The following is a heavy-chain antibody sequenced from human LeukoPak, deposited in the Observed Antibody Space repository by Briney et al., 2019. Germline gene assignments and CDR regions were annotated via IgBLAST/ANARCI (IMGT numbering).Heavy chain of an antibody. CDR2: INPNSGGT. Sequence: AASVTVSCKASGYTFTGYYMHWVRQAPGQGLEWMGWINPNSGGTNYAQKFQGRVTMTRDTSISTAYMELSRLRSDDTAVYYCARTPYSYGYKAPYYFGYWGQGTLVTASS. D-gene: IGHD5-18*01. CDR3: ARTPYSYGYKAPYYFGY. CDR1: GYTFTGYY. J-gene: IGHJ4*02. V-gene: IGHV1-2*02.